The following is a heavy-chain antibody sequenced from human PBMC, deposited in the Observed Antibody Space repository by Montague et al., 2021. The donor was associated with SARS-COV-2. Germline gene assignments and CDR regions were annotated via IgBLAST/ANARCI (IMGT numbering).Heavy chain of an antibody. J-gene: IGHJ4*02. V-gene: IGHV4-4*02. CDR3: ARKGSGRSDLAY. D-gene: IGHD1-26*01. Sequence: SETLSLTCFRLCGGIKAENGRAYVRIPAGKGLRMPGAICNTGSTKYKPSLKSRVSMSVDESWNQFSLRLTSVTAADTAIYYCARKGSGRSDLAYWGQGTLVNVSS. CDR1: CGGIKAENG. CDR2: ICNTGST.